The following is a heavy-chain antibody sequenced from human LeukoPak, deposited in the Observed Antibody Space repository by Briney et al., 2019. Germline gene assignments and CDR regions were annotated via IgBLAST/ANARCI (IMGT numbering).Heavy chain of an antibody. CDR1: GFTFDDYA. CDR2: ISWNSGSI. CDR3: AKGYSSSGTDAFDI. V-gene: IGHV3-9*01. J-gene: IGHJ3*02. D-gene: IGHD6-13*01. Sequence: TGGSLRLSCAASGFTFDDYAMHWVRQAPGKGLEWVSGISWNSGSIGYADSVKGRFTISRDNAKNSLYLQMNSLRAEDTALYYCAKGYSSSGTDAFDIWGQGTMVTVSS.